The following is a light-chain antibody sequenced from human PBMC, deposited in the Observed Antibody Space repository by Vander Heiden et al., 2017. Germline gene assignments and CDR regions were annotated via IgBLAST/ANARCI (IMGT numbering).Light chain of an antibody. J-gene: IGKJ1*01. V-gene: IGKV4-1*01. CDR2: WAS. CDR3: QQYYSTPHT. CDR1: QSVLYSSNNKNY. Sequence: DIVMTQSPDSLAVSLVERATINCKSSQSVLYSSNNKNYLAWYQQKPGQPPKLLIYWASTRESGVPDRFSGSGSGTDFTLTISSLQAEDVAVYYCQQYYSTPHTFGQGTKVEIK.